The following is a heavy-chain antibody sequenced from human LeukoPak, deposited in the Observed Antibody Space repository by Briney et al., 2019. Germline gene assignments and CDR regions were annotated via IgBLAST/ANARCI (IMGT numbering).Heavy chain of an antibody. CDR2: IWYDGSNK. D-gene: IGHD1-7*01. Sequence: GGSLRLSCAASGFTFSSHSMHWVRQAPGKGLEWVAVIWYDGSNKYYADSVKGRFTISRDNSKNTLYLQMNSLRAEDTAVYYCARDRPQWGTGTTPPGYWGQGTLVTVSS. V-gene: IGHV3-33*08. CDR3: ARDRPQWGTGTTPPGY. J-gene: IGHJ4*02. CDR1: GFTFSSHS.